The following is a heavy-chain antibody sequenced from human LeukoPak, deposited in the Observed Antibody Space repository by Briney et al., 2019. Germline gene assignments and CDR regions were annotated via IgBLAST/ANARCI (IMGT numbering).Heavy chain of an antibody. J-gene: IGHJ4*02. CDR2: IYYSGST. V-gene: IGHV4-59*01. CDR1: GGSISTYY. D-gene: IGHD4-17*01. CDR3: ARSDLYGDYPPGDY. Sequence: SETLSLTCTVSGGSISTYYWSWIRQPPGKGLEWIGYIYYSGSTSYNLSLKSRVAISVDTSKNQFSLKLSSVTAADTAFYYCARSDLYGDYPPGDYWGQGTLVAVSS.